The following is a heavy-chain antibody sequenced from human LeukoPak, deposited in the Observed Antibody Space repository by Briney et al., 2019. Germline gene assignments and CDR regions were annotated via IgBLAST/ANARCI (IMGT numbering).Heavy chain of an antibody. V-gene: IGHV4-34*01. CDR2: INHSGST. Sequence: ASETLSLTCTVSGGSISGYYWSWIRQPPGKGLEWIGEINHSGSTNYNPSLKSRVTISVDTSKNQFSLKLSSVTAADTAVYYCARRSTYYYDSSGYYEDYWGQGTLVTVSS. J-gene: IGHJ4*02. D-gene: IGHD3-22*01. CDR3: ARRSTYYYDSSGYYEDY. CDR1: GGSISGYY.